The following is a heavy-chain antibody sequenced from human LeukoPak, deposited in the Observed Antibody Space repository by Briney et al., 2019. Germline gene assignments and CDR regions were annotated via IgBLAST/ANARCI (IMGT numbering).Heavy chain of an antibody. CDR3: ARVGVSTYSFDY. Sequence: GGSLRLSCGASGFSFTTYWMAWVRQAPGKGLEWVANIKQDGTEKYYVDSVKGRFTISRDNAKNTVCLQMNSLRAEDTAVYYCARVGVSTYSFDYWGQGTLVTVSS. D-gene: IGHD4-11*01. V-gene: IGHV3-7*01. CDR2: IKQDGTEK. J-gene: IGHJ4*02. CDR1: GFSFTTYW.